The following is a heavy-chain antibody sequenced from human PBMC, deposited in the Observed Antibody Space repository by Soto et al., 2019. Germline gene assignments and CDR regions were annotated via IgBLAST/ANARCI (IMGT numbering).Heavy chain of an antibody. Sequence: SETLSLTCPVSGGYISSYHWTWARHPPGKVLDXIAYILYIGNAQANPSLKRRVAMSVDTCKNQLSLKLRYMPAADTAMYYSATGFAMDVRGQGTTVTVS. CDR1: GGYISSYH. CDR2: ILYIGNA. V-gene: IGHV4-59*01. CDR3: ATGFAMDV. J-gene: IGHJ6*02. D-gene: IGHD3-10*01.